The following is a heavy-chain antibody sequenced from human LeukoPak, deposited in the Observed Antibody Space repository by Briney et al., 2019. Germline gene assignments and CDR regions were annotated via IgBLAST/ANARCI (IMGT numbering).Heavy chain of an antibody. Sequence: SETLSLTCTVSGGSIRSSSYYWGWIRQPPGKGLEWIGSIYYSGSSYSNPSLKSRVTISVDTSKNQLSLKLSSVTAADTAVYYCARLPVRYYDFWSGYDDAFDIWGQGTMVTVSS. D-gene: IGHD3-3*01. CDR2: IYYSGSS. CDR1: GGSIRSSSYY. J-gene: IGHJ3*02. CDR3: ARLPVRYYDFWSGYDDAFDI. V-gene: IGHV4-39*01.